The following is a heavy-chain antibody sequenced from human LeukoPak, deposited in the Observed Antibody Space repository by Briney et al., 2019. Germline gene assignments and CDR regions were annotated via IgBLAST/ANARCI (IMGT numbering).Heavy chain of an antibody. J-gene: IGHJ4*02. Sequence: SETLSLTCTISGGSISSYYWSWIRQPPGKGLEWIGRIYTSGSTNYNPSLKSRVTMSVDTSKNQFSLKLSSVTAADTAVYYCARSRIEYYYGSGSLTRWGQGTLVTVSS. D-gene: IGHD3-10*01. V-gene: IGHV4-4*07. CDR1: GGSISSYY. CDR2: IYTSGST. CDR3: ARSRIEYYYGSGSLTR.